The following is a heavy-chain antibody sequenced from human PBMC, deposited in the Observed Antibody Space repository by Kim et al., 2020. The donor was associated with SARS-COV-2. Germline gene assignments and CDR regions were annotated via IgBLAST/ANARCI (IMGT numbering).Heavy chain of an antibody. CDR1: GGSFSGYY. J-gene: IGHJ5*02. D-gene: IGHD6-13*01. CDR3: ARYTGYSTRKFDP. CDR2: INHSGNT. Sequence: SETLSLTCAVYGGSFSGYYWSWIRQPPGKGLEWIGEINHSGNTNYNPSLKSRVTISIDTSKNQLSLKLSSVTAADTAVYYCARYTGYSTRKFDPWGQGTLVTVSS. V-gene: IGHV4-34*01.